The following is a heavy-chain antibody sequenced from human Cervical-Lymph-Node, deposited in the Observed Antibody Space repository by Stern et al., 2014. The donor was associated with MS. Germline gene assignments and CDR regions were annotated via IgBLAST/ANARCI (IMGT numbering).Heavy chain of an antibody. V-gene: IGHV4-34*01. CDR2: INHSGST. J-gene: IGHJ5*02. CDR3: ARLPVLYCSSTSCLNWFDP. CDR1: GGSFSGYY. D-gene: IGHD2-2*01. Sequence: VQLQQWGAGLLKPSETLSLTCAVYGGSFSGYYWSWIRQPPGKGLEWIGEINHSGSTNYNPSLKSRVTISVDTSKNQFSLKLSSVTAADTAVYYCARLPVLYCSSTSCLNWFDPWGQGTLVTVSS.